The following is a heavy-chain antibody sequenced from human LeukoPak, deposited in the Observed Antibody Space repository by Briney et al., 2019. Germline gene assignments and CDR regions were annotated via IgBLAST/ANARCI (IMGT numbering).Heavy chain of an antibody. J-gene: IGHJ4*02. Sequence: GGSLRLSCAASGFTFSDYSMNWVRQAPGKGLEWVSYISFSVNTKYYRDSVKGRFTISRDNAKNSLYLHMDSLRAEDTAVYYCARGAYSSGWAYFDHWGQGTLVTVSS. CDR2: ISFSVNTK. CDR1: GFTFSDYS. D-gene: IGHD6-19*01. CDR3: ARGAYSSGWAYFDH. V-gene: IGHV3-48*04.